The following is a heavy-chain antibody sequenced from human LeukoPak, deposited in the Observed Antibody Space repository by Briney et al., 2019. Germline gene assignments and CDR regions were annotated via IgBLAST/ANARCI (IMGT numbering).Heavy chain of an antibody. V-gene: IGHV4-59*01. CDR2: IYYSGST. CDR3: ARIGYCSGGSCYTRPNYYYYGMDV. Sequence: SETLSLTCTVSGGSISSYYWSWIRQPPGKGLEWIGYIYYSGSTNYNPSLKSRVTISVDTSKNQFSLKLSPVTAADTAVYYCARIGYCSGGSCYTRPNYYYYGMDVWGQGTTVTVSS. J-gene: IGHJ6*02. CDR1: GGSISSYY. D-gene: IGHD2-15*01.